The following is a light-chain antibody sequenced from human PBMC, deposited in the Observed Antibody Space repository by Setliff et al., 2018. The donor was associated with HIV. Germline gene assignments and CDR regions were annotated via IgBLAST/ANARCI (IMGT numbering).Light chain of an antibody. CDR1: NSDIGSHDY. Sequence: ALAQPASVSGSPGQSIAISCSGTNSDIGSHDYVSWYQQHPGKAPKLIIFSVTYRPSGVSDRFSGSKSGNTASLTISGLQPEDEADYYCASHRDTNTLEVFGTGTKVTVL. J-gene: IGLJ1*01. CDR2: SVT. CDR3: ASHRDTNTLEV. V-gene: IGLV2-14*03.